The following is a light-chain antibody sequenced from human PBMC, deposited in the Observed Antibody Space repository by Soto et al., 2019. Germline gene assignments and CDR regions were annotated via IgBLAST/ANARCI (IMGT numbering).Light chain of an antibody. CDR3: PQYANWPYT. J-gene: IGKJ2*01. Sequence: DIQMTQSPSTLSASVGDRVTITCRASQNIGGWLAWYQQKPGKAPKLLIYDASSLQNGVPSRFSGRGSGTEFTLTISRLQPDDFVTYYCPQYANWPYTFGQGTKLESK. CDR2: DAS. V-gene: IGKV1-5*01. CDR1: QNIGGW.